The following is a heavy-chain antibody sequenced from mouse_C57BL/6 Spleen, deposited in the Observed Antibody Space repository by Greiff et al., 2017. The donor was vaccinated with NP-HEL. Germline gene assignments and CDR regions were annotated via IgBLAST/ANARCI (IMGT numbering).Heavy chain of an antibody. Sequence: EVQRVESGGGLVKPGGSLKLSCAASGFTFSSYAMSWVRQTPEKRLEWVATISDGGSYTYYPDNVKGRFTISRDNAKNNLYLQMSHLKSEDTAMYYCARDRIYYYGSSYRYFDVWGTGTTVTVSS. CDR1: GFTFSSYA. V-gene: IGHV5-4*01. J-gene: IGHJ1*03. D-gene: IGHD1-1*01. CDR3: ARDRIYYYGSSYRYFDV. CDR2: ISDGGSYT.